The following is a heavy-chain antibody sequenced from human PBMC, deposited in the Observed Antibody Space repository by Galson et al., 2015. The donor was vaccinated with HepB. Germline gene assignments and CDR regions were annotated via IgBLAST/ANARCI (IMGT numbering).Heavy chain of an antibody. CDR2: ISYDGSNK. D-gene: IGHD2-8*01. CDR1: GFTFSSYA. CDR3: ARGRLMVYAHYGMDV. Sequence: SLRLSCAASGFTFSSYAMHWVRQAPGKGLEWVAVISYDGSNKYYADSVKGRFTISRDNSKNTLYLQMNSLRAEDTAVYYCARGRLMVYAHYGMDVWGQGTTVTVSS. V-gene: IGHV3-30-3*01. J-gene: IGHJ6*02.